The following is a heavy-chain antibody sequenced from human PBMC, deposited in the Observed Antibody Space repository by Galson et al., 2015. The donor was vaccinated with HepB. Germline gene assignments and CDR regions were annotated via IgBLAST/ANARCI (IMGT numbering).Heavy chain of an antibody. V-gene: IGHV1-18*01. CDR3: VRDRLHSFDY. J-gene: IGHJ4*02. CDR1: GYTFTSNG. Sequence: SVKVSCKASGYTFTSNGISWVRQAPGHGLEWMGWISANTGNTNYAQKFQGRVTLTRDTSTSTAYMELRRLRSDDTAIYYCVRDRLHSFDYWGQGTLVTVSS. CDR2: ISANTGNT.